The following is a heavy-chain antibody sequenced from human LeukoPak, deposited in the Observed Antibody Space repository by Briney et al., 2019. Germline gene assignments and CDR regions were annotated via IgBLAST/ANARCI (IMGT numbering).Heavy chain of an antibody. CDR1: GLTFDDYA. D-gene: IGHD3-3*01. CDR2: ISGNSGSI. Sequence: LRLSCAASGLTFDDYAMYWVRQAPGKGLEWVSGISGNSGSIGYADSVKGRFTISRGNAKNSLYLQMNSLRAEDTALYYCAKAEYYDFWSGYYVGFDYWGQGTLVTVSS. CDR3: AKAEYYDFWSGYYVGFDY. J-gene: IGHJ4*02. V-gene: IGHV3-9*01.